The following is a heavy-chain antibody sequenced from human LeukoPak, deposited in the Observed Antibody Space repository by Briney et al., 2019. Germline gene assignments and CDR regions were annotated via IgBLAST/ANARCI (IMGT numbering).Heavy chain of an antibody. CDR1: GFTFSSYN. Sequence: GGSLRLSCAASGFTFSSYNMNWVRQAPGKGLEWVSYISSSSSYIYYADSVKGRFTISRDNAKNSLYLQMNSLRAEDTAVYYCARDPGTAMVGDAFDIWGQGKMVTVSS. V-gene: IGHV3-21*01. CDR3: ARDPGTAMVGDAFDI. CDR2: ISSSSSYI. D-gene: IGHD5-18*01. J-gene: IGHJ3*02.